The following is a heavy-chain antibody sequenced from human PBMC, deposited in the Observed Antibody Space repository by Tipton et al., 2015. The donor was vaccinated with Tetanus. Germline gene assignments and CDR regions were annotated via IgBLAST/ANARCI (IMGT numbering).Heavy chain of an antibody. D-gene: IGHD3-10*01. V-gene: IGHV4-39*01. CDR1: GGSLRTSDYY. Sequence: TLSLTCIVSGGSLRTSDYYGAWVRQSPGKGLEWIGSIYYSGSTFYHPSLQSRVTISVDTSKNQFSLRLSSVTAADTAVYFCARHPPPYYYGSGSYLDYGGQGTPVTVSS. CDR3: ARHPPPYYYGSGSYLDY. CDR2: IYYSGST. J-gene: IGHJ4*02.